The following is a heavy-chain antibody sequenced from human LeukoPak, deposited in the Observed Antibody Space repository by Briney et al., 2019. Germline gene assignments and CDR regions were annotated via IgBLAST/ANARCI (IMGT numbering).Heavy chain of an antibody. Sequence: PWGSLRLSCAASGFTFSNYWMHWVRQTPGEGLVCVSLIKGDGSSTTYADSVKGRFTISRDNAKNTVYLQMNSLRAEDTAVYYCARGNYHAMDVWGQGTTVTVSS. CDR3: ARGNYHAMDV. CDR1: GFTFSNYW. CDR2: IKGDGSST. V-gene: IGHV3-74*01. J-gene: IGHJ6*02.